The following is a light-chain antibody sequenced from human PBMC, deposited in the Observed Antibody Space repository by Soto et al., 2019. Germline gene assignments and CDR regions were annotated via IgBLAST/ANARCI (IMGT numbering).Light chain of an antibody. V-gene: IGKV1-8*01. CDR3: HQYYSYPRT. Sequence: AIRMTQSPSPLSASTGDRVTITCRASQGISSYLAWYQQKPGKAPKLLIYAASTLQSGVPSRFSGSGSGTDFTLTISCLQSEDFATYYCHQYYSYPRTFGQGTKVEIK. CDR2: AAS. J-gene: IGKJ1*01. CDR1: QGISSY.